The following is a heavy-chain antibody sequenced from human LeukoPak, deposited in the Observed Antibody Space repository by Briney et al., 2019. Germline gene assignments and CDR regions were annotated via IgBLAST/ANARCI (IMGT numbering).Heavy chain of an antibody. CDR1: GFRFSNYA. J-gene: IGHJ5*02. CDR2: ISGGGSST. CDR3: AHADSYYFDSGMVS. D-gene: IGHD3-22*01. V-gene: IGHV3-23*01. Sequence: GGSLRLSCTASGFRFSNYAMNWVRQAPGKGLEWVSVISGGGSSTNYADSVKGRFTISRENSKNTLYLQMNSLRAEDTAVYYCAHADSYYFDSGMVSWGQGALVTVSS.